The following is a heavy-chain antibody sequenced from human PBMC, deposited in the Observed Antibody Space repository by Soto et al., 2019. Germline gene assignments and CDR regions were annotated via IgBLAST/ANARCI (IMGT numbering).Heavy chain of an antibody. J-gene: IGHJ4*02. CDR2: IYYSGST. V-gene: IGHV4-31*03. CDR3: ASDQLPGNFDY. D-gene: IGHD1-1*01. CDR1: GGSISSGGYY. Sequence: SETLSLTCPVAGGSISSGGYYWSWIRQHPGKGLEWIGYIYYSGSTYYNPPLKSRVTISVDTSQNQFSLKLSSVTAADTAVYYCASDQLPGNFDYWGQGTLVTVSS.